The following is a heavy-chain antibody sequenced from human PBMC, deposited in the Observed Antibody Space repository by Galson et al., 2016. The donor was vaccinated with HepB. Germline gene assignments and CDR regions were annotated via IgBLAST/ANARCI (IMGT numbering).Heavy chain of an antibody. V-gene: IGHV3-30*09. J-gene: IGHJ4*02. CDR2: ISYDGSNK. Sequence: SLRLSCAASGFTFSIYAMHWVRQAPGKGLEWVAVISYDGSNKYYSDSVKGRFAISRDNSRNTLSLQMNSLRAEDTAVYYCASGYYYDSSGYYSDYWGQGTLVTVSS. CDR1: GFTFSIYA. CDR3: ASGYYYDSSGYYSDY. D-gene: IGHD3-22*01.